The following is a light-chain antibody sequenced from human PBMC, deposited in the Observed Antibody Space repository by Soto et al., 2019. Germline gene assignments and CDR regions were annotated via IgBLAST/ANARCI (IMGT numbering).Light chain of an antibody. J-gene: IGKJ4*01. CDR2: GAS. V-gene: IGKV3-20*01. Sequence: EIVLTQSPGTLSLSPGERATLSFRASQSVSSSYLAWYQQKPGQAPRLLIYGASSRATGIPDRFSGSGSGTDFTLTISRLEPEDSAVYYCQQYDSSPLTFGGGTKVEIK. CDR1: QSVSSSY. CDR3: QQYDSSPLT.